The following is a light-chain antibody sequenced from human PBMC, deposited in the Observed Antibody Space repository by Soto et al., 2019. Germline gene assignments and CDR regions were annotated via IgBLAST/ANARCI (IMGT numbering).Light chain of an antibody. CDR1: SSDVGYYNY. CDR3: CSYAGSYFYV. CDR2: DVT. Sequence: QSALTQPRSVSGSPGQSVTISCSGASSDVGYYNYVSWYQQHPGKAPKLMIYDVTKRPSGVPDRFSGSKSGNTASLTISGLQADDEADYYCCSYAGSYFYVFGTVTKVTV. J-gene: IGLJ1*01. V-gene: IGLV2-11*01.